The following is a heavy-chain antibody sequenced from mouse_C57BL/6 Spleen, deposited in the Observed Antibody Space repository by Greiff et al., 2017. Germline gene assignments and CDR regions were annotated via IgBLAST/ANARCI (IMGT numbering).Heavy chain of an antibody. J-gene: IGHJ3*01. CDR3: ARDYYGGRRGFAY. D-gene: IGHD1-1*01. CDR2: IDPNSGGT. CDR1: GYTFTSYW. Sequence: QVQLQQPGAELVKPGASVTLSCKASGYTFTSYWMHWVKQRPGRGLEWIGRIDPNSGGTKYNEKLKSKATLTVDKPSSTAYMQLNSLTSEDSAVYYYARDYYGGRRGFAYWGQGTLVTVSA. V-gene: IGHV1-62-3*01.